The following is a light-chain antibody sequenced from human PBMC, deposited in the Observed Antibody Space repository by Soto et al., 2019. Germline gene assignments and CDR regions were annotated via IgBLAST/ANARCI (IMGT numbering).Light chain of an antibody. CDR3: QQYGAYPLT. V-gene: IGKV3-20*01. Sequence: EIVLTQSPGTLSLSPGERATLSCRASQSVRSTYLAWYQQKPGLAPRLLIFGVSNRATGIPDRFSGSGSGTDFTLTISRLVPEDFAVYYCQQYGAYPLTFGGGTRVEIK. J-gene: IGKJ4*01. CDR2: GVS. CDR1: QSVRSTY.